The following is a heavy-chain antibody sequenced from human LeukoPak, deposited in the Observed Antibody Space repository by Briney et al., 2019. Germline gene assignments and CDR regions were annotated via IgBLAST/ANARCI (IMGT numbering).Heavy chain of an antibody. CDR2: IYYSGST. CDR3: ARAGYTEVFFDY. J-gene: IGHJ4*02. V-gene: IGHV4-59*01. D-gene: IGHD5-18*01. Sequence: SETLSLTCTVSGGSISSYYWSWIRQPPGKGLEWIGYIYYSGSTNYNPSLKSRVTISVETSKNQFSLKLSSVTAADTAVYYCARAGYTEVFFDYWGQGTLVTVSS. CDR1: GGSISSYY.